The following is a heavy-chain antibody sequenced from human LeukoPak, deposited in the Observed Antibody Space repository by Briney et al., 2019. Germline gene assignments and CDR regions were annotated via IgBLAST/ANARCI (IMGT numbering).Heavy chain of an antibody. Sequence: GGSLRLACAASGFTFSSYGMHWVRQAPGKGLEWVAFIRYDGSNKYYADSVKGRFTISRDNSKNTLYLQMNSLRAEDTAVYYCAKHSRWELPYFADYWGQGTLVTVSS. CDR3: AKHSRWELPYFADY. J-gene: IGHJ4*02. D-gene: IGHD1-26*01. CDR2: IRYDGSNK. V-gene: IGHV3-30*02. CDR1: GFTFSSYG.